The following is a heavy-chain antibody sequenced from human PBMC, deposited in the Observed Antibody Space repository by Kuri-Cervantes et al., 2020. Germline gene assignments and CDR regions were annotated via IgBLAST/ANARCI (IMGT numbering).Heavy chain of an antibody. D-gene: IGHD1-20*01. V-gene: IGHV1-2*02. CDR1: GCTFTGYY. Sequence: ASVKVSCKASGCTFTGYYMHWVRQAPGQGLEWMGWINPNSGGTNYAQKFQGRVTMTRDTSISTAYMELSRLRSDDTAVYYCARDGALTGTTSYFDYWGQGTLVTVSS. J-gene: IGHJ4*02. CDR3: ARDGALTGTTSYFDY. CDR2: INPNSGGT.